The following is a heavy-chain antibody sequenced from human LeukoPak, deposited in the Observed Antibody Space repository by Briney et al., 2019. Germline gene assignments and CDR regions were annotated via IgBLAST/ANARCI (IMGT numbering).Heavy chain of an antibody. CDR2: MNPLSGNT. Sequence: GASVKVSCKASGYSFVTSDINWVRQAAGQGLEWMGWMNPLSGNTGYAQKFQGRVTMTRNTSTGTAYMELSSLRSEGTAVYYCVRSLAVDGTRAYWGQGTPVIVSS. D-gene: IGHD6-19*01. CDR1: GYSFVTSD. J-gene: IGHJ4*02. CDR3: VRSLAVDGTRAY. V-gene: IGHV1-8*01.